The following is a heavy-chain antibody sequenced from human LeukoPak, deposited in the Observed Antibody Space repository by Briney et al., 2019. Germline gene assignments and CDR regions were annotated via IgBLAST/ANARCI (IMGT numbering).Heavy chain of an antibody. V-gene: IGHV3-33*01. CDR2: IWYDGNNK. CDR3: ARGRYSSSWYGYFQH. D-gene: IGHD6-13*01. CDR1: GFTFSNYG. Sequence: GRSLRLSCAASGFTFSNYGMHWVRQAPGKGLEWVAVIWYDGNNKYYADSVKGRFTISRDNSKNTLYLQMNSLRAEDTAVYYCARGRYSSSWYGYFQHWGQGTLVTVSS. J-gene: IGHJ1*01.